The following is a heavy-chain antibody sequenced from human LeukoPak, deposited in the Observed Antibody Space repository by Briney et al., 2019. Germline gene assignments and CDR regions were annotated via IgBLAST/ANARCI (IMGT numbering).Heavy chain of an antibody. V-gene: IGHV5-51*01. Sequence: GESLKISCKGSGYSFTSYWIGWVRQTPGKGLEWMGIIYPGDSDTRYSPSFQGQVTISADKSISTAYLQWSSLKASDTAMYYCARRSITVTTLRDAFDIWGQGTMVTVSS. D-gene: IGHD4-17*01. J-gene: IGHJ3*02. CDR2: IYPGDSDT. CDR1: GYSFTSYW. CDR3: ARRSITVTTLRDAFDI.